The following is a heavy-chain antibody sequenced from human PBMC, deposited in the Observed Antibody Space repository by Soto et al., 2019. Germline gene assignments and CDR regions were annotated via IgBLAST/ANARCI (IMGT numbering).Heavy chain of an antibody. Sequence: GGSLRLSCAASGFTFSSYAMSWVRQAPGKGLEWVSAISGSGGSTYYADSVKGRFTISRDNSKNTLYLQMNSLRAEDTAVYYCASNGYCSGGSCYGVDYWGQGTLVTVSS. CDR3: ASNGYCSGGSCYGVDY. CDR1: GFTFSSYA. V-gene: IGHV3-23*01. CDR2: ISGSGGST. J-gene: IGHJ4*02. D-gene: IGHD2-15*01.